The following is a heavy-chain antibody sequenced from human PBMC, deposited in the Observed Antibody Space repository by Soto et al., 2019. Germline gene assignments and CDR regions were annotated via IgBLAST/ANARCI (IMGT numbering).Heavy chain of an antibody. D-gene: IGHD2-15*01. CDR3: AKSDSSGGTCYSPSDY. CDR2: IHGNGGST. Sequence: GGSLRLSCAASGFTFDDYAMHWVRQAPGKGLEWVSTIHGNGGSTYYADSVKGRFTISRDNSQNTLYLQMNSLRAEDTALYYCAKSDSSGGTCYSPSDYWGQGILVTVSS. CDR1: GFTFDDYA. J-gene: IGHJ4*02. V-gene: IGHV3-23*01.